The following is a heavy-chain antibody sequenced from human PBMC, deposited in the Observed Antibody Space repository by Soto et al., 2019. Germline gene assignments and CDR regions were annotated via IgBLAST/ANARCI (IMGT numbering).Heavy chain of an antibody. V-gene: IGHV4-31*03. CDR3: ARALGYYNWFDP. CDR2: IYYSGST. Sequence: SETLSLTCTVSGGSISSGGYYLSWIRQHPGKGLEWIGYIYYSGSTYYNPSLKSRVTISVDTSKNQFSLKLSSVTAADTAVYYCARALGYYNWFDPWGQGTLVTVSS. CDR1: GGSISSGGYY. J-gene: IGHJ5*02. D-gene: IGHD2-15*01.